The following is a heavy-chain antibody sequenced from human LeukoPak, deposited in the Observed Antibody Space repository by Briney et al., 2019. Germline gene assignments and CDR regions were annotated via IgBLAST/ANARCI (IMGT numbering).Heavy chain of an antibody. CDR3: ARRGRYCTGANCYTGYFQH. Sequence: PGGSLRLSCAASGFTVSSNYMSWIRQSPGKGLEWIGEINHRGSTNYNPSLKSRVTISVDTSRKQFSLNLSSVTAADTAVYYCARRGRYCTGANCYTGYFQHWGQGTLVTVSS. V-gene: IGHV4-34*01. D-gene: IGHD2-2*02. CDR2: INHRGST. J-gene: IGHJ1*01. CDR1: GFTVSSNY.